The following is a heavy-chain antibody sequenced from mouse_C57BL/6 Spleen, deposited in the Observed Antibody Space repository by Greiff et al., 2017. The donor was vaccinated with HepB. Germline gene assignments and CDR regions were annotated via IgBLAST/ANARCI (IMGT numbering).Heavy chain of an antibody. J-gene: IGHJ4*01. Sequence: EVQLVESGPGLVKPSQSLSLTCSVTGYSITSGYYWNWIRQFPGNKLEWMGYISYDGSNNYNPSLKNRISITRDTSKNQFFLKLNSVTTEDTATYYCARERVGYAMDYWGQGTSVTVSS. CDR1: GYSITSGYY. V-gene: IGHV3-6*01. CDR3: ARERVGYAMDY. CDR2: ISYDGSN.